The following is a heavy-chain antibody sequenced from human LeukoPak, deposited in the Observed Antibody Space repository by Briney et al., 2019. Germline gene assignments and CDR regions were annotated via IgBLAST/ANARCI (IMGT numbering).Heavy chain of an antibody. D-gene: IGHD5-18*01. CDR1: GGSISSSSYY. V-gene: IGHV4-39*01. CDR3: ARVPDRFSFDAFDL. J-gene: IGHJ3*01. CDR2: IYYSGST. Sequence: SETLSLTCTVSGGSISSSSYYWGWIRQPPGKGLEWIGSIYYSGSTYYNPSLESRVTISVDTSKNQFSLKLSSVTAADTAVYFCARVPDRFSFDAFDLWGQGTMVTVSS.